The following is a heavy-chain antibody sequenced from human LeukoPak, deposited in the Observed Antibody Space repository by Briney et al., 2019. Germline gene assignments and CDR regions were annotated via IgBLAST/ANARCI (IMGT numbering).Heavy chain of an antibody. CDR1: GFTFHNAL. CDR3: TTLSNDVLY. Sequence: SGGSLRLSCAASGFTFHNALMTWVRQAPGKGLEWVGRMKSNRDGGTSDYAAPVKGRFTISRDDSKNTLYLHMNSLRAEDTAVYYCTTLSNDVLYWGQGTLVTVS. J-gene: IGHJ4*02. V-gene: IGHV3-15*01. D-gene: IGHD4-11*01. CDR2: MKSNRDGGTS.